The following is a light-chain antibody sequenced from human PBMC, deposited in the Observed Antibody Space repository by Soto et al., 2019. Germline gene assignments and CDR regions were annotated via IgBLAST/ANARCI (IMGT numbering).Light chain of an antibody. V-gene: IGKV3-20*01. CDR3: QPYGSAPRT. CDR1: QSVSSSY. Sequence: EIVLTQSPGTLSLSPGERATLSCRASQSVSSSYLACYQQKPGQARRLIIYGASSRATGIPDRCSGGGSGTSFPRTTSRLERDDFVAYCCQPYGSAPRTFGGGTKFEIK. J-gene: IGKJ4*01. CDR2: GAS.